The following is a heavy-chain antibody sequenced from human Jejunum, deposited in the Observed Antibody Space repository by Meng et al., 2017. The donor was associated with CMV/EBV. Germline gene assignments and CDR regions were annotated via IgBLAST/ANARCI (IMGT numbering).Heavy chain of an antibody. CDR1: FSNYG. Sequence: FSNYGMHWVRQAPGKGLEWVSFMRYAGKTTYYADSVKGRFTISRDNSKNTVYLQMNSLRPEDTAVYFCAKDHDFVTGKNYHYAMDVWGQGTTVTVSS. CDR2: MRYAGKTT. CDR3: AKDHDFVTGKNYHYAMDV. J-gene: IGHJ6*02. D-gene: IGHD2-21*02. V-gene: IGHV3-30*02.